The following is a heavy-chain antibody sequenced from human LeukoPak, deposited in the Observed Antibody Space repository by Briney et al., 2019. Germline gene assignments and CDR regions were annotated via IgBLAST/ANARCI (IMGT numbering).Heavy chain of an antibody. Sequence: SETLSLTCTVSGGSISSSSYYWGWIRQPPGKGLEWIGSIYYSGSTYYNPSLKSRVTISVDTSKNQFSLKLSSVTAADTAVYYCARHASPGIVGVKRLRHFDYWGQGTLVTVSS. V-gene: IGHV4-39*01. CDR3: ARHASPGIVGVKRLRHFDY. J-gene: IGHJ4*02. CDR1: GGSISSSSYY. D-gene: IGHD1-26*01. CDR2: IYYSGST.